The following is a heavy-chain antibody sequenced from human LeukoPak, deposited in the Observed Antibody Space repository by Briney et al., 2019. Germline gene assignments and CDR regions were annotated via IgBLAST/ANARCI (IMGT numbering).Heavy chain of an antibody. CDR1: GGSISSYY. J-gene: IGHJ4*02. Sequence: SETLSLTCTVSGGSISSYYWSWIRQPPGKGLEWIGYIYYSGSTNYNPSLRSRFTISVDTSKNQFSLKLSSVTAADTAVYYCARNRRPIGIVDYWGQGTLVTVSS. CDR2: IYYSGST. CDR3: ARNRRPIGIVDY. D-gene: IGHD1-26*01. V-gene: IGHV4-59*01.